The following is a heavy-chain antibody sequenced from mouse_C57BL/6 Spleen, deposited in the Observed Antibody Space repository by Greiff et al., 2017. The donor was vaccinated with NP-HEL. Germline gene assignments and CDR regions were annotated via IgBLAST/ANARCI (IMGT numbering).Heavy chain of an antibody. Sequence: VQLQQSGAELVKPGASVQLSCKASGYTFTEYTIHWVQHRSGQGLEWIGWFYSGSGRIKYNEKFKDKATLTADKSSSTVYMELSRLTSGDSAVYCWARREEDGYCSWYFDGWGAGTTVTVPS. CDR3: ARREEDGYCSWYFDG. V-gene: IGHV1-62-2*01. D-gene: IGHD2-3*01. CDR1: GYTFTEYT. CDR2: FYSGSGRI. J-gene: IGHJ1*01.